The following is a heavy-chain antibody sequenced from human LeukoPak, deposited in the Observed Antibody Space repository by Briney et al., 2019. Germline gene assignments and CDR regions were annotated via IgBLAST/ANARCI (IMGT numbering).Heavy chain of an antibody. CDR1: GFTFSSYS. D-gene: IGHD4/OR15-4a*01. V-gene: IGHV3-48*04. CDR2: ISSSGSTI. J-gene: IGHJ4*02. CDR3: ARDGAIAGRSYSH. Sequence: PGGSLRLSRAASGFTFSSYSMNWVRQAPGKGLEWVSYISSSGSTIYYADSVKGRFTISRDNAKNSLYLQMNSLRAEDTAVYYCARDGAIAGRSYSHWGQGTLVTVSS.